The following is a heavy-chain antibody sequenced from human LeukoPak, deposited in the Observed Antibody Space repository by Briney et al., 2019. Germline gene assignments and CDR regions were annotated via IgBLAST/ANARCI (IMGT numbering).Heavy chain of an antibody. CDR1: GFTFSNYS. D-gene: IGHD2-2*01. Sequence: GGSLRLSCAGSGFTFSNYSINWVRQAPGKGLEWVSSISPSSHYIYYADSVRGRFTISRDNAKNSLYLQMNSLRAEDTAVYYCAAREAVVVPAALDAFDFWGQGTMVTVSS. CDR2: ISPSSHYI. CDR3: AAREAVVVPAALDAFDF. J-gene: IGHJ3*01. V-gene: IGHV3-21*01.